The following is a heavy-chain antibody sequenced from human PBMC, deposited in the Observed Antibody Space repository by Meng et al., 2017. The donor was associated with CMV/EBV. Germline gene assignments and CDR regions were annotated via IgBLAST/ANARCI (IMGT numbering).Heavy chain of an antibody. CDR2: IYAAGNT. V-gene: IGHV3-66*02. CDR1: GFTFSDYY. J-gene: IGHJ4*02. CDR3: ARDLWGNNFGDH. D-gene: IGHD3-3*01. Sequence: GESLKISCAASGFTFSDYYMSWIRQAPGKGLEWLSVIYAAGNTYYADSVKGRFTISRDNSKNTLYLQMNSLRPEDTAVYYCARDLWGNNFGDHWGQGTLVTVSS.